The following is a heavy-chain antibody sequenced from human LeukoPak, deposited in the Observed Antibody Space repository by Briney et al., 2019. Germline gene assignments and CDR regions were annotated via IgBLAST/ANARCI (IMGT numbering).Heavy chain of an antibody. D-gene: IGHD2-2*01. V-gene: IGHV1-18*01. CDR1: GYTFTSYG. Sequence: GASVKVSCKASGYTFTSYGISWVRQAPGQGLEWMGWISAYNGNTNYAQKLQGRVTMTTDTSTSTAYMELRSLRSDDTAVYYCAKHIVVVPAFGSDSAFDIWGQGTMVTVSS. J-gene: IGHJ3*02. CDR3: AKHIVVVPAFGSDSAFDI. CDR2: ISAYNGNT.